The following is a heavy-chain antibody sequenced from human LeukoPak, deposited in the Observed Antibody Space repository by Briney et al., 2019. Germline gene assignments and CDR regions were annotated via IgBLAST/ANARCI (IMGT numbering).Heavy chain of an antibody. V-gene: IGHV3-53*01. CDR3: ARGLFLSGYLDAFDI. CDR1: GFTVNNKY. CDR2: IYNDGRT. J-gene: IGHJ3*02. D-gene: IGHD3-22*01. Sequence: GGSLRLSCAASGFTVNNKYTTWVRQAPGKGLEWVSLIYNDGRTYYADSVKGRCTISRDNLKNVLYLQMNSLKVEDTALYYCARGLFLSGYLDAFDIWGQGTVVTVSS.